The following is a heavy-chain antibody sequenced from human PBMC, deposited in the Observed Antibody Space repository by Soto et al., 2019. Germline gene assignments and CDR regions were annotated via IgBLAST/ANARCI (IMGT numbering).Heavy chain of an antibody. Sequence: QVQLVQSGAEVKKPGSSVKVSCKASGGTFSSYAISWVRQAPGQGLEWMGGIIPIFGTANYAQKFQGRVTXXAXEXXSTAYMELSSLRSEDTAVYYCARDQQYSSSSWCDPWGQGTLVTVSS. CDR2: IIPIFGTA. J-gene: IGHJ5*02. V-gene: IGHV1-69*12. CDR3: ARDQQYSSSSWCDP. CDR1: GGTFSSYA. D-gene: IGHD6-6*01.